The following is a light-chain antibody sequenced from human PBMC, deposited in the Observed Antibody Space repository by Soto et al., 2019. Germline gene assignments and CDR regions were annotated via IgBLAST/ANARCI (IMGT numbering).Light chain of an antibody. CDR1: SSNIGNNY. CDR2: TDT. J-gene: IGLJ2*01. CDR3: AAWDDRLSGPV. Sequence: QSVLTQPPSASGTPGQRVTISCSGSSSNIGNNYVYWYQQIPGTAPKLLIYTDTHRPSGVPDRFSGSKSGTSASLAISGLRSDDEADYYCAAWDDRLSGPVFGGGTKVTVL. V-gene: IGLV1-47*02.